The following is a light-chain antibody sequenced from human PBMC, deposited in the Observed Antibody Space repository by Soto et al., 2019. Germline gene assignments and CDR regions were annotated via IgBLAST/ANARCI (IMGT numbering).Light chain of an antibody. CDR2: KAS. V-gene: IGKV1-5*03. CDR1: QSISSW. CDR3: QHYNSYPWT. J-gene: IGKJ1*01. Sequence: DIQMTQSPSTLSASVGDRVIITCRASQSISSWLAWYQQKPGRAPNLLIYKASNLASGVPSRFSGSGSGTEFTLTISSLQPDDFATYYGQHYNSYPWTFGQGTKVEIK.